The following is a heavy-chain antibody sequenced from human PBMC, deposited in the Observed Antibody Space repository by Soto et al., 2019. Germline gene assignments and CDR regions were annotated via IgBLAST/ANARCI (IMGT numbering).Heavy chain of an antibody. Sequence: PGRSVRLSCAASGFSLSDYAMSWVRQGPGKGLEWVSSISRTGDSAYYADSVKGRFAISRDRAKNRLSLQMNSLRVEDTAVYYCAKGPDGSGYYHNWFDSWGQGALVTAPQ. CDR3: AKGPDGSGYYHNWFDS. J-gene: IGHJ5*01. CDR1: GFSLSDYA. CDR2: ISRTGDSA. V-gene: IGHV3-23*01. D-gene: IGHD3-22*01.